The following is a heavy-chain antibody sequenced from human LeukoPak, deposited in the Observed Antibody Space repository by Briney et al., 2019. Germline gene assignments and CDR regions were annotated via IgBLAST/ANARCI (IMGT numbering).Heavy chain of an antibody. CDR3: AREGVWFGELLGFDY. CDR1: GFTFSSYS. J-gene: IGHJ4*02. Sequence: WGSLRLSCAASGFTFSSYSMNWVRQAPGKGLEWVSSISSSSSYIYYADSVKGRFTISRDNAKNSLYLQMNSLRAEDTAVYYCAREGVWFGELLGFDYWGQGTLVTVSS. V-gene: IGHV3-21*01. CDR2: ISSSSSYI. D-gene: IGHD3-10*01.